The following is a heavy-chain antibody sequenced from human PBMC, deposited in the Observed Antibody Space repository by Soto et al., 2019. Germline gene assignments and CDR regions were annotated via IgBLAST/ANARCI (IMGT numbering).Heavy chain of an antibody. CDR2: INPSGGST. Sequence: ASVKVSCKAFGYSFISDYMHWVRQAPGQGLEWMGMINPSGGSTGYAQRFQGRVTMTGDTSTTTVYMELSSLRSEDTAVYYWARGYSNLRYYYDSSDVIPGRSYFDYWGQGTLVTVSS. CDR1: GYSFISDY. V-gene: IGHV1-46*01. J-gene: IGHJ4*02. D-gene: IGHD3-22*01. CDR3: ARGYSNLRYYYDSSDVIPGRSYFDY.